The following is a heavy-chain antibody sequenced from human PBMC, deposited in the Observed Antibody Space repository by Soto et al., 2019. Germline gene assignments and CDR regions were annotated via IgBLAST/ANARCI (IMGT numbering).Heavy chain of an antibody. J-gene: IGHJ4*02. CDR3: ARVDTAMVTLDY. CDR2: IYHSGST. D-gene: IGHD5-18*01. V-gene: IGHV4-59*12. Sequence: PSETLSLTCTVSGGSISSYYWSWIRQPPGKGLEWIGYIYHSGSTYYNPSLKSRVTISVDRSKNQFSLKLSSVTAADTAVYYCARVDTAMVTLDYWGQGTLVTVSS. CDR1: GGSISSYY.